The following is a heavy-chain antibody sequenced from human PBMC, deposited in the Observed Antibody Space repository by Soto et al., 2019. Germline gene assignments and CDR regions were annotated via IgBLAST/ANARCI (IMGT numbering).Heavy chain of an antibody. D-gene: IGHD3-10*01. V-gene: IGHV3-74*01. CDR3: ARGIFGSGTANDY. CDR1: GFTFSGSW. Sequence: EVQLVESGGGLVQPGGSLRLSCAASGFTFSGSWMHWVRQAPGKGLVWVSRINGDGGGTSYADLVKGRFTISRDDAKNTLFLQMNGLRAEDTAVYYCARGIFGSGTANDYWGQGTLVTVSS. CDR2: INGDGGGT. J-gene: IGHJ4*02.